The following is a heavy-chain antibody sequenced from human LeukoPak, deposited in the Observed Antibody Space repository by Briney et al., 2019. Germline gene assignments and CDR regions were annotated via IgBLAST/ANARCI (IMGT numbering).Heavy chain of an antibody. Sequence: SETLSLTCADYGESFSGYYWSWIRQPPGKGLEWIGEINHSGSTNYNPSLKSRVTISVDTSKNQFSLKLSSVTAADTAVYYCARAPPRIAARPISNWFDPWAREPWSPSPQ. V-gene: IGHV4-34*01. D-gene: IGHD6-6*01. J-gene: IGHJ5*02. CDR3: ARAPPRIAARPISNWFDP. CDR1: GESFSGYY. CDR2: INHSGST.